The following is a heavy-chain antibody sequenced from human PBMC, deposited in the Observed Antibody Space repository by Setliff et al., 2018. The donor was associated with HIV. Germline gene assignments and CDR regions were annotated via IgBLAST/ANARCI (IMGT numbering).Heavy chain of an antibody. D-gene: IGHD2-15*01. J-gene: IGHJ3*02. CDR2: IIPIFGTA. Sequence: ASVKVSCKASGGTFSSYAISWVRQAPGQGLEWMGGIIPIFGTANYARTFQGRVTSTTDESTSTAYMELGSLRSDDTAIYYCARSDCSSVRCYLGHAFEIWGQGTMVTVSS. CDR1: GGTFSSYA. CDR3: ARSDCSSVRCYLGHAFEI. V-gene: IGHV1-69*05.